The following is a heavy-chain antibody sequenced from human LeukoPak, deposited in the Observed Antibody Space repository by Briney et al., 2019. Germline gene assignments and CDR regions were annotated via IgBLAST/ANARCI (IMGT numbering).Heavy chain of an antibody. CDR3: ARRYYYDSSGYFDY. CDR1: GGSISSSSYY. Sequence: SETLSLTCTVSGGSISSSSYYWGWIRQPPGTGLEWIGSIYYSGSTYYNPSLKGRVTISVDTSKNQFSLKLSSVTAADTAVYYCARRYYYDSSGYFDYWGQGTLVTVSS. CDR2: IYYSGST. V-gene: IGHV4-39*01. J-gene: IGHJ4*02. D-gene: IGHD3-22*01.